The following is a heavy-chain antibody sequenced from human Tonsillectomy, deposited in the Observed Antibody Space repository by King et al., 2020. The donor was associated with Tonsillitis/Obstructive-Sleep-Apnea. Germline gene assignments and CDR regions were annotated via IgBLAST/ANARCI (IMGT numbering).Heavy chain of an antibody. Sequence: VQLQQWGAGRFKPSETLSLTCAVYGGSFSGYYGSWIRQPSGKGLEWIGEINHNGNTNYNPSLKSRVTILVDTSKNTFSLKLSSVTAADTAVYYCARERQQLVTDFWGQGTLVTVSS. CDR1: GGSFSGYY. CDR2: INHNGNT. D-gene: IGHD6-13*01. V-gene: IGHV4-34*01. J-gene: IGHJ4*02. CDR3: ARERQQLVTDF.